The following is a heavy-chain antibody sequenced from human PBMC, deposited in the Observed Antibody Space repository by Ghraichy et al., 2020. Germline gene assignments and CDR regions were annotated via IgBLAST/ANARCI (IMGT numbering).Heavy chain of an antibody. J-gene: IGHJ4*02. CDR1: GFTFSSYA. Sequence: GALRLSCAASGFTFSSYAMSWVRQAPGKGLEWVSAISGSGGSTYYADSVKGRFTISRDNSKNTLYLQMNSLRAEDTAVYYCAKNGVGAYITMVRGVITEYYFDYWGQGTLVTVSS. D-gene: IGHD3-10*01. CDR2: ISGSGGST. V-gene: IGHV3-23*01. CDR3: AKNGVGAYITMVRGVITEYYFDY.